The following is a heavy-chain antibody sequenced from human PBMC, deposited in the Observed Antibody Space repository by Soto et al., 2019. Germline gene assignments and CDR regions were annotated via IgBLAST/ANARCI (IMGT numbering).Heavy chain of an antibody. CDR3: AKDRALENQTPYGMDV. CDR2: ISGRGDHK. J-gene: IGHJ6*02. Sequence: EMQLLESGGGLGQPGGSLRLSCVASPITVYNFAAMSWVRQAPESGLEWVSTISGRGDHKYYADSVKCRFTISRDNSKNRLYLQMDGLRVEYTAVYYCAKDRALENQTPYGMDVWGQGTTVTV. V-gene: IGHV3-23*01. CDR1: PITVYNFAA. D-gene: IGHD2-2*01.